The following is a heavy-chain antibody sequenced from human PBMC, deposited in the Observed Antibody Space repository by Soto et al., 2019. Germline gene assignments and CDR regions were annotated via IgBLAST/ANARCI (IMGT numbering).Heavy chain of an antibody. CDR1: GGSISSYY. CDR2: IYNSGST. Sequence: SETLSLTCTVSGGSISSYYWSWIRQPPGKGLEWIGYIYNSGSTNYNPSLKSRVTISVDTSKNQFSLKLSSVTAADTAVYYCARLYYGSAGYWGQGTLVTVSS. J-gene: IGHJ4*02. CDR3: ARLYYGSAGY. V-gene: IGHV4-59*01. D-gene: IGHD3-10*01.